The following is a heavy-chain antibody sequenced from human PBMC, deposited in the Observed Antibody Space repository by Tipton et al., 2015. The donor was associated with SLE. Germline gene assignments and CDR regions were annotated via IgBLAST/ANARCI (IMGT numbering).Heavy chain of an antibody. Sequence: SLRLSCAASGFTFSGYAMSWVRQAPGKGLEWVSAISGSGGGTYYADSVKGRFTISRDNSKNTLYLQMNSLRAEDTAVYYCAKPDGDYRAFDIWGQGTMVTVSS. CDR3: AKPDGDYRAFDI. V-gene: IGHV3-23*01. D-gene: IGHD4-17*01. CDR1: GFTFSGYA. J-gene: IGHJ3*02. CDR2: ISGSGGGT.